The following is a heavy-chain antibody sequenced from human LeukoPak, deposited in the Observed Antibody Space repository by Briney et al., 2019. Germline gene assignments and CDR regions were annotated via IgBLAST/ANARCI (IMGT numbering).Heavy chain of an antibody. V-gene: IGHV3-23*01. D-gene: IGHD1-26*01. Sequence: PGGSLRLSCAGSGFIFSNYVMNWVRQAPGKGLEWVSSISGRGVSTNYADFVKGRFTISRDNSKSTLYLQMNSLRAEDTAVYYCATDPATVGITTRDFWGQGTLVTASS. CDR2: ISGRGVST. J-gene: IGHJ4*02. CDR1: GFIFSNYV. CDR3: ATDPATVGITTRDF.